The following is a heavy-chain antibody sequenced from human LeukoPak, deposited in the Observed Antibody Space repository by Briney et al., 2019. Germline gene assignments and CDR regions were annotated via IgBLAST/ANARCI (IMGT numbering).Heavy chain of an antibody. CDR3: AKDRAYSSSAEAVDY. Sequence: GGSLRLSCAASGFTFSDFWMHWVRQAPGKGLVWVSRINSGGTVTNYADSVKARFTISRDNSKNTLYLQMNSLRAEDTAVYYCAKDRAYSSSAEAVDYWGQGTLVTVSS. J-gene: IGHJ4*02. CDR2: INSGGTVT. V-gene: IGHV3-74*01. CDR1: GFTFSDFW. D-gene: IGHD6-6*01.